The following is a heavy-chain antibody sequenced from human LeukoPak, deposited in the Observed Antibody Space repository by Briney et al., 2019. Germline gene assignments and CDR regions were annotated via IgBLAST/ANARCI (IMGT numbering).Heavy chain of an antibody. V-gene: IGHV4-34*01. J-gene: IGHJ4*02. Sequence: SETLSLTCAVYGGSFSGYYWSWIRQPPGKGLEWIGEINHSGSTNYNPSLKSRVTISVDTSKNQFSLKLSSVTAADTAVYYCVRTHVRGSYRPNWGQGTLVTVSS. CDR2: INHSGST. CDR1: GGSFSGYY. D-gene: IGHD3-16*02. CDR3: VRTHVRGSYRPN.